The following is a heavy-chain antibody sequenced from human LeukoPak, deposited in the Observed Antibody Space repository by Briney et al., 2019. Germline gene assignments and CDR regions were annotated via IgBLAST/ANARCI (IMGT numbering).Heavy chain of an antibody. D-gene: IGHD5-18*01. CDR1: GFSVSSYG. Sequence: GESLRLSCAASGFSVSSYGMTWVRQAPGKGLEWVSAVGGSDTSTYYADSVKGRFTISRDHSKNTLSLQMYSLRAEDSAVYYCARGAYNYGPIYWHFDLWGRGTLVTVSS. V-gene: IGHV3-23*01. CDR2: VGGSDTST. J-gene: IGHJ2*01. CDR3: ARGAYNYGPIYWHFDL.